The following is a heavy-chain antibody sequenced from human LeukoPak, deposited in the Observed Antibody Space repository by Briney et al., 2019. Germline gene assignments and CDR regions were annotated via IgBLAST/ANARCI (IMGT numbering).Heavy chain of an antibody. D-gene: IGHD5-12*01. CDR2: ISSTSSYI. J-gene: IGHJ4*02. Sequence: PGGSLRLSCAASGCTFSSYSMNWVRQAPGKGLEWVSSISSTSSYIYYADSVQGRFTISRDNAKNTMYLPMNRLRAEDTTVYYCSRDSLRFPYYFDYWGQGTLVTVSS. V-gene: IGHV3-21*01. CDR1: GCTFSSYS. CDR3: SRDSLRFPYYFDY.